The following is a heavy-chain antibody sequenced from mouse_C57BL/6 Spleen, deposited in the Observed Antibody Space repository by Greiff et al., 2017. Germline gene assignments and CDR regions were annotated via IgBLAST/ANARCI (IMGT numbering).Heavy chain of an antibody. D-gene: IGHD1-1*01. Sequence: EVHLVESGGDLVKPGGSLKLSCAASGFTFSSYGMSWVRQTPDKRLEWVATISSGGSYTYYPDSVKGRFTISRDHAKNTLYLQMSSLKAEDTAMYYCARPYGSSPAWFAYWGQGTLVTVSA. CDR2: ISSGGSYT. J-gene: IGHJ3*01. V-gene: IGHV5-6*01. CDR3: ARPYGSSPAWFAY. CDR1: GFTFSSYG.